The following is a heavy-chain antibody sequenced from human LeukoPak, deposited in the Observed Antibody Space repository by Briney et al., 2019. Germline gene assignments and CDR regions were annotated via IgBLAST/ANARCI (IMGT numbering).Heavy chain of an antibody. J-gene: IGHJ3*02. V-gene: IGHV4-39*07. CDR2: IYYSGST. D-gene: IGHD1-1*01. CDR3: ARDLAKLERRFAFDI. Sequence: PSETLSLTCTVSGGSISSSSYYWGWIRQPPGKGLEWIGSIYYSGSTYYNPSLKSRVTISVDTSKNQFSLKLSSVTAADTAVYYCARDLAKLERRFAFDIWGQGTMVTVSS. CDR1: GGSISSSSYY.